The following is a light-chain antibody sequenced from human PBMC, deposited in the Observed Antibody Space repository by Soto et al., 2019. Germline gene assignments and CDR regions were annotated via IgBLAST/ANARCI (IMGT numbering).Light chain of an antibody. CDR2: DAS. CDR1: QGIGTY. J-gene: IGKJ1*01. CDR3: QQYNIYST. V-gene: IGKV1-5*01. Sequence: GDRVTVTCRASQGIGTYLVWYQQKSGKAPTVLIYDASSLQGGVPSRFSGSGSGTEFTLTISSLQPDDFATYYCQQYNIYSTFGQGTKVDIK.